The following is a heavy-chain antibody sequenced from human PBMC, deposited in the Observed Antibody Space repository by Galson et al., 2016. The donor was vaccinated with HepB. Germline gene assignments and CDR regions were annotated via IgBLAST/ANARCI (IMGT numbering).Heavy chain of an antibody. CDR1: GYTFTSYY. D-gene: IGHD4-23*01. Sequence: SVKVSCKASGYTFTSYYIHWVRQAPGQGLEWMGIINPSDGSTSYAQKFQGRVTMTRDTSTSTVYMDLSSLRYEDTAVYYCAREKNGGYYGMDVWGQGTTVTVSS. CDR2: INPSDGST. V-gene: IGHV1-46*01. J-gene: IGHJ6*02. CDR3: AREKNGGYYGMDV.